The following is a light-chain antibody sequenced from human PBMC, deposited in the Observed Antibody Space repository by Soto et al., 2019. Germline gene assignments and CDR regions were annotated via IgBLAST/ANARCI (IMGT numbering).Light chain of an antibody. CDR1: SSDFGGFNH. CDR2: EVN. Sequence: QSVLTQPASVSGSPGQSITISCTGTSSDFGGFNHVSWYQHHPGKAPKLIIYEVNYRPSGVSYRFSGSKSGNTASLTISGLQAEDEADYYCSSFSSDTTLFVFGGGTKLTVL. CDR3: SSFSSDTTLFV. J-gene: IGLJ1*01. V-gene: IGLV2-14*01.